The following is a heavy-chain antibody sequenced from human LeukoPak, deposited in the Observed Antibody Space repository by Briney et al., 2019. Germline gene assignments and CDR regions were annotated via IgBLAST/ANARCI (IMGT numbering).Heavy chain of an antibody. CDR3: ARVEQLVIDY. V-gene: IGHV4-59*08. CDR1: GGSISSYY. D-gene: IGHD6-6*01. Sequence: SETLSLTCTVSGGSISSYYWSWIRQPPGKGLEWIGYIYYSGSTYYNPSLKSRVTTSVDTSKNQFSLKLSSVTAADTAVYYCARVEQLVIDYWGQGTLVTVSS. J-gene: IGHJ4*02. CDR2: IYYSGST.